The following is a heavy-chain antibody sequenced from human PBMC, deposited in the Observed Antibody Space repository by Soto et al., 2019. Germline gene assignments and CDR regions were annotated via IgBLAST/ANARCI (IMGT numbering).Heavy chain of an antibody. V-gene: IGHV1-69*12. D-gene: IGHD2-21*01. CDR3: ARSGVVVNGFYI. CDR1: GGTFSSYA. CDR2: IIPISGTA. J-gene: IGHJ3*02. Sequence: QVQLVQSGAEVKKPGSSVKVSCKASGGTFSSYAISWVRQAPGQGLEWMGGIIPISGTANYAQKFQGRVTITGDESARTSYMELSSLRSEDTAVYYCARSGVVVNGFYIWGQGTMVTVSS.